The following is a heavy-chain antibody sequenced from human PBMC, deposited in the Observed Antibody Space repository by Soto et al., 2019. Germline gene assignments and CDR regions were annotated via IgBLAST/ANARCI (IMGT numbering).Heavy chain of an antibody. CDR2: ITTSGDRT. D-gene: IGHD1-7*01. Sequence: GGSLRLSCAASGFTFSSYAMSWARQAPGEGLAWVSSITTSGDRTYYADSVKGRFTISRDNSKNTLSLHMTSLRAEDTAVYYCAKNYYFDYWGQGALVTVSS. CDR3: AKNYYFDY. V-gene: IGHV3-23*01. J-gene: IGHJ4*02. CDR1: GFTFSSYA.